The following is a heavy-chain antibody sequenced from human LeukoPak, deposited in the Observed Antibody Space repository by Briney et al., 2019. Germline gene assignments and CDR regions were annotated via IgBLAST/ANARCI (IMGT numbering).Heavy chain of an antibody. CDR3: ARETPVDIVVVHRQAIRDAFDI. CDR1: GYSFTNYW. J-gene: IGHJ3*02. Sequence: GESLEISCKGSGYSFTNYWIGWVRQAPGKGLEWVSVIYSCGSTYYADSVMGRFTISRDNSNNTLYLQMNSLRGEDTAVYYCARETPVDIVVVHRQAIRDAFDIWGQGTTVTLSS. D-gene: IGHD2-2*01. V-gene: IGHV3-66*01. CDR2: IYSCGST.